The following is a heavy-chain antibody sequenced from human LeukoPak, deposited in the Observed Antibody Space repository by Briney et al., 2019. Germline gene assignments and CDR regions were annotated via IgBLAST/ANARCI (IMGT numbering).Heavy chain of an antibody. Sequence: SETLSLTCTVSGGSVSSGSYYWSWIRQPPGKGLEWIGYIYYSGSTNYNPFLKSRVTISVDTSKNQFSLKLSSVTAADTAVYYCARDGVGNWFDPWGQGTLVTVSS. J-gene: IGHJ5*02. CDR1: GGSVSSGSYY. D-gene: IGHD1-26*01. CDR3: ARDGVGNWFDP. CDR2: IYYSGST. V-gene: IGHV4-61*01.